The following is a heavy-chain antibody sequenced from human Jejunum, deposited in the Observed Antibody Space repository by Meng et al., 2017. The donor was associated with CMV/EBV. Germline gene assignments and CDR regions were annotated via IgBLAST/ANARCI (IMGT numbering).Heavy chain of an antibody. J-gene: IGHJ5*02. CDR1: YLFTGYY. CDR2: INPNGGIT. V-gene: IGHV1-2*02. Sequence: YLFTGYYIQWVRQAPGQGLEWVGWINPNGGITKYAQKFRGRVTLTLDKSITTAYLEVSSVTSDDTAVYYCARGMGRQDRLLFVGWFDAWGQGTLVTVSS. CDR3: ARGMGRQDRLLFVGWFDA. D-gene: IGHD2-21*02.